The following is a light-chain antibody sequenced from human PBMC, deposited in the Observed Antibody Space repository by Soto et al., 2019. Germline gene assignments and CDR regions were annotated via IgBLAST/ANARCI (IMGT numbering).Light chain of an antibody. CDR1: QSVKSSY. Sequence: EIVVTQSPRTLSLSPGERATLPCRASQSVKSSYLAWYQHKPGQAPRLLIYGTSSRATGIPDRFSGSGSGTDFTLTISRLEPEDFAVYYCQQYGSSITFGQGSRLEI. V-gene: IGKV3-20*01. J-gene: IGKJ5*01. CDR3: QQYGSSIT. CDR2: GTS.